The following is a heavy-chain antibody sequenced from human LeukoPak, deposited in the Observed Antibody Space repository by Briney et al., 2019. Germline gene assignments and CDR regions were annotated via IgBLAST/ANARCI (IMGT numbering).Heavy chain of an antibody. CDR3: ARDLGSYLGVGY. J-gene: IGHJ4*02. CDR1: GGSISSGGYS. Sequence: SQTLSLTCAVSGGSISSGGYSWSWIRQPPGKGLEWIGYIYHSGSTYYNPSLKSRVTISVDRSKNQFSLKLSSVTAADTAVYYCARDLGSYLGVGYWSQGTLVTVSS. V-gene: IGHV4-30-2*01. CDR2: IYHSGST. D-gene: IGHD1-26*01.